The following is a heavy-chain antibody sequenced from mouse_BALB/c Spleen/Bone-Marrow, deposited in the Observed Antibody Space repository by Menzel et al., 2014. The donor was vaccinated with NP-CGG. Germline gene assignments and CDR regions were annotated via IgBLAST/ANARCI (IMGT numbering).Heavy chain of an antibody. J-gene: IGHJ2*01. Sequence: EVQVVESGGGLVQPGGSLRLSCAASGFTFSSYGMPWVRQTPDKRLELVATTNSNGGSTYYPDSVKGRFTISRDNAKNTLYLQMSSLKSEDTAMYYCARERYYGNGRIFEYWGQGTTLTVSS. V-gene: IGHV5-6-3*01. CDR2: TNSNGGST. D-gene: IGHD1-1*01. CDR1: GFTFSSYG. CDR3: ARERYYGNGRIFEY.